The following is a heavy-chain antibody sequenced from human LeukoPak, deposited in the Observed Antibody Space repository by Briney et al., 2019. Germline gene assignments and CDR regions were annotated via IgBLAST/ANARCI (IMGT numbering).Heavy chain of an antibody. V-gene: IGHV3-21*01. D-gene: IGHD3-10*01. CDR1: AFPFSSYS. J-gene: IGHJ4*02. Sequence: GESLRLSCAASAFPFSSYSMNWVRQAPRKGLEWVSSISSGSSVIFYADSVKGRFTISRDNAKNSLYLQMNSLRAEDTAVYYCAKDRLRGVIPYYFDYWGQGTLVTVSS. CDR3: AKDRLRGVIPYYFDY. CDR2: ISSGSSVI.